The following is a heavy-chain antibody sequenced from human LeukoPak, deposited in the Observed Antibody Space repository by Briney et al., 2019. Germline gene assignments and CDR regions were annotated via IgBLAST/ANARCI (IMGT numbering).Heavy chain of an antibody. J-gene: IGHJ6*03. Sequence: PGGSLRLSCAASGFTFSDYTMNWVRQAPGKGLEWVSSISSSSRYIYYADSVKGRFTIYRDNAKNSLSRQMKSLRAEDTAVYYCVRGEYSYGPLDYYYYMDVWGKGTTVTVSS. CDR1: GFTFSDYT. CDR3: VRGEYSYGPLDYYYYMDV. D-gene: IGHD5-18*01. V-gene: IGHV3-21*01. CDR2: ISSSSRYI.